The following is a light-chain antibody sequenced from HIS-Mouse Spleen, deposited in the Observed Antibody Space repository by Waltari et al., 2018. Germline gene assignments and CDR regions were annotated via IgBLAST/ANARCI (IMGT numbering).Light chain of an antibody. Sequence: DIQLTQSPSFLSASVGDRVTITCRASQGISSYLAWYQQKPGKAPKLLIYAASTLQSGVPSRFSGSGSGTEFTLTISSLQPEDFATYYYQQLNSYPLYTFGQGTKLEIK. V-gene: IGKV1-9*01. J-gene: IGKJ2*01. CDR3: QQLNSYPLYT. CDR2: AAS. CDR1: QGISSY.